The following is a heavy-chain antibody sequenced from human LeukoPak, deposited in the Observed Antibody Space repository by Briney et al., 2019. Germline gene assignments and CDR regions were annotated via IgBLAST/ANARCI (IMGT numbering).Heavy chain of an antibody. Sequence: SSETLSLTCAGYGWSFSGYYWSWIRQPPGKGLEWIGEINHSGSTNYNPSLKSRVTISVDTSKNQFSLKLSSVTAADTAVYYCARGSNYYGSGSDNNFDYWGQGTLVTVSS. CDR1: GWSFSGYY. D-gene: IGHD3-10*01. CDR2: INHSGST. V-gene: IGHV4-34*01. J-gene: IGHJ4*02. CDR3: ARGSNYYGSGSDNNFDY.